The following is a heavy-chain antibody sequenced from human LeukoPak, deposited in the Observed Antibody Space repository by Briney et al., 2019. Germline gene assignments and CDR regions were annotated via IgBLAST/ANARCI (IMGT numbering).Heavy chain of an antibody. CDR1: GFTFSDSW. CDR3: ARDFSGYYDSSGYPFDY. CDR2: IKHDEREE. J-gene: IGHJ4*02. D-gene: IGHD3-22*01. V-gene: IGHV3-7*01. Sequence: GGSLRLSCVASGFTFSDSWMTWVRQAPGKGLEWVASIKHDEREEYYADSVKGRFSISRDNGKNSLYLQMNSLRAEDTAVYYCARDFSGYYDSSGYPFDYWGQGTLVTVSS.